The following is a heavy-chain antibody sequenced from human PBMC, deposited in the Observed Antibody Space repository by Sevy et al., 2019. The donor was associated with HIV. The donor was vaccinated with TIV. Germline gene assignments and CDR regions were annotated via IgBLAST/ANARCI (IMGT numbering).Heavy chain of an antibody. CDR3: AKDVVAVVGYAFDV. V-gene: IGHV3-23*01. J-gene: IGHJ3*01. CDR1: GFPFSSYA. CDR2: TGGRGGAT. Sequence: GGSLRLSCAASGFPFSSYAMNWVRQGPGKGLEWVSATGGRGGATYYADSVKGRFTISRDNSKNTLYLQMDSLRAEDTAVYYCAKDVVAVVGYAFDVWGQGTMVTVSS. D-gene: IGHD2-15*01.